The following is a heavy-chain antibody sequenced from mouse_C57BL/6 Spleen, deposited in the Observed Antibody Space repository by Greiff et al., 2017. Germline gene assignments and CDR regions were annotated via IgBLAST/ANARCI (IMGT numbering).Heavy chain of an antibody. V-gene: IGHV1-50*01. D-gene: IGHD3-2*02. CDR1: GYTFTSYW. CDR3: ARWGEGAQATPWFAY. CDR2: IDPSDSST. J-gene: IGHJ3*01. Sequence: VQLQQPGAELVKPGASVKLSCKASGYTFTSYWMQWVKQRPGQGLEWIGEIDPSDSSTNYNQKFKGKATLTVDTSSSTAYMQLSSLTSEDSAVYYCARWGEGAQATPWFAYWGQGTLVTVSA.